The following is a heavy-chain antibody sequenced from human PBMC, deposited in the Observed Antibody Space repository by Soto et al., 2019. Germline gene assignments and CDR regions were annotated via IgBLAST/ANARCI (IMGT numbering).Heavy chain of an antibody. CDR3: ARTPAPKSLRYFDWSALHGMDV. J-gene: IGHJ6*02. CDR1: GYSFTSYW. D-gene: IGHD3-9*01. Sequence: GESLKISCKGSGYSFTSYWIGWVRQMPGKGLEWMGTIYPGDSDTRYSPSFQGQVTISADKSISTAYLQWSSLKASDTAMYYCARTPAPKSLRYFDWSALHGMDVWGQGTTVTVSS. CDR2: IYPGDSDT. V-gene: IGHV5-51*01.